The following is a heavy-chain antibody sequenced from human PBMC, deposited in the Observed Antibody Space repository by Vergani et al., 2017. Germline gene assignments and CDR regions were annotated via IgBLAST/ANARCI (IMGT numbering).Heavy chain of an antibody. J-gene: IGHJ6*03. CDR1: GFTFSSYA. V-gene: IGHV3-64*01. CDR2: ISSNGGST. D-gene: IGHD6-6*01. CDR3: ARVARPYYYYYMDV. Sequence: EVQLVESGGGLVQPGGSLRLSCAASGFTFSSYAMHWVRRAPGKGLEYDSAISSNGGSTYYANSVKGRFTISRDNSKNTLYLQMGSLTAEDMAVYYWARVARPYYYYYMDVWGKGTTVTVSS.